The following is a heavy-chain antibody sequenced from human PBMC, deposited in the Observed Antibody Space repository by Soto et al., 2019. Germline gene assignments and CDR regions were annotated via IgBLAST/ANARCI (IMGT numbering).Heavy chain of an antibody. J-gene: IGHJ5*02. V-gene: IGHV3-74*01. D-gene: IGHD2-15*01. CDR2: INSDGSST. Sequence: GGSLRLSCAASGFPFSSYWMHWVRQAPGKGLVWVSRINSDGSSTSYADSVKGRFTISRDNAKNTLYLQMNSLRAEDTAVYYCARLRGYCSGGSCAELNWFDPWGQGTLVTVSS. CDR1: GFPFSSYW. CDR3: ARLRGYCSGGSCAELNWFDP.